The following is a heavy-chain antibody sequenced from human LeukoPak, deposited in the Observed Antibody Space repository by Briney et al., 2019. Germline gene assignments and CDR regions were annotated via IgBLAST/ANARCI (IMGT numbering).Heavy chain of an antibody. V-gene: IGHV3-48*01. CDR3: ARDVEQWLVRVYYFDY. CDR1: GFTLSSYS. CDR2: ISSGSTTI. Sequence: GGSLRLSCATSGFTLSSYSMNWVRQAPGKGLEWVSYISSGSTTIYYADSVKGRFTISRDNSKNSLYLQMNSLRAEDTAVYYCARDVEQWLVRVYYFDYWGQGTLVTVSS. D-gene: IGHD6-19*01. J-gene: IGHJ4*02.